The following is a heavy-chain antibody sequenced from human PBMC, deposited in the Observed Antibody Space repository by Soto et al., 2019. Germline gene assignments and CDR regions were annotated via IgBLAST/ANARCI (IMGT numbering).Heavy chain of an antibody. D-gene: IGHD6-25*01. V-gene: IGHV1-18*01. CDR1: GYTFPSCG. CDR3: ARDWKSAIAAGLDY. CDR2: ISAYNGNT. J-gene: IGHJ4*02. Sequence: WASVKVSCKATGYTFPSCGISWVRQAPGQGLEWMGWISAYNGNTNYAQKVQGRVTMTTDTSTNTAYMELRSLRSDDTAVYYCARDWKSAIAAGLDYWGQGTLVTVSS.